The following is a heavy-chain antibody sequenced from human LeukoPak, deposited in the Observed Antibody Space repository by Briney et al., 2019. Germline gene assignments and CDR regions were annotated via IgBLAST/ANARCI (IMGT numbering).Heavy chain of an antibody. Sequence: SETLSLTCTVSGYSISSIYYWGWIRQSPGKGLEWIGSIYHDGSTYYTPSPRSRVAVSVDTSKNQTSLNLSFVTAADPAVYYCARDFFGRAAGTGNWFDPWGQGTLVTVSS. V-gene: IGHV4-38-2*02. CDR1: GYSISSIYY. J-gene: IGHJ5*02. CDR3: ARDFFGRAAGTGNWFDP. D-gene: IGHD6-13*01. CDR2: IYHDGST.